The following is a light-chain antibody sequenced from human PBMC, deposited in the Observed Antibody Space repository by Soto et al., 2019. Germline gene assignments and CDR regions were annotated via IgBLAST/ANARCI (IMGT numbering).Light chain of an antibody. Sequence: DIVMTQSPATLSVSPGERATLSCRASHSVSSNLAWYQQKPGQAPRLLIYDASTRATGFSARFSGSGSGTDFTLTISSLQSEDFAVYFCQQYNNWPPLFGQGTKLEIK. CDR2: DAS. J-gene: IGKJ2*01. CDR1: HSVSSN. CDR3: QQYNNWPPL. V-gene: IGKV3-15*01.